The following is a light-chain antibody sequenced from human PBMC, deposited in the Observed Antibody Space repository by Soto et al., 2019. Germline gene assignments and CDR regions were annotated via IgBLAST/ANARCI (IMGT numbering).Light chain of an antibody. CDR2: GAS. Sequence: EIVLTQSPDTLSLSPAERATLSCRASQSVSSSYLAWYQQKPGQAPTLLIYGASSRATGIPDRFSGSGSGTDFTLTISRLEPEDFAVYYCQQYGSSITFGQGTRLEIK. V-gene: IGKV3-20*01. CDR3: QQYGSSIT. J-gene: IGKJ5*01. CDR1: QSVSSSY.